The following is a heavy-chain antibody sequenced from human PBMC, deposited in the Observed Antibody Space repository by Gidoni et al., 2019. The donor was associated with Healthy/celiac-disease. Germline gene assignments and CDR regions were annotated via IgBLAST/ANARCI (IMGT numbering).Heavy chain of an antibody. V-gene: IGHV1-69*06. CDR1: GGTFSSYA. J-gene: IGHJ4*02. CDR2: IIPIFGTA. CDR3: ARDVTDYYDSSGYSDY. D-gene: IGHD3-22*01. Sequence: KKPGSSVKVSCKASGGTFSSYAISWVRQAPGQGLEWMGGIIPIFGTANYAQKFQGRVTITADKSTSTAYMELSSLRSEDTAVYYCARDVTDYYDSSGYSDYWGQGTLVTVSS.